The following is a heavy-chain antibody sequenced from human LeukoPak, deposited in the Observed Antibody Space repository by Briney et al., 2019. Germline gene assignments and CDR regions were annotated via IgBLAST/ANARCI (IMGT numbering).Heavy chain of an antibody. CDR1: GGSFSGYY. CDR3: ARRNQIDFYYYYGMDV. CDR2: INHSGST. V-gene: IGHV4-34*01. Sequence: PSETLSLTCAVYGGSFSGYYWSWIRQPPGKGLEWIGEINHSGSTNYNPSLKSRVTISVDTSKNQFSLKLSSVTAADTAVYYCARRNQIDFYYYYGMDVWGQGTTVTVSS. J-gene: IGHJ6*02. D-gene: IGHD1-14*01.